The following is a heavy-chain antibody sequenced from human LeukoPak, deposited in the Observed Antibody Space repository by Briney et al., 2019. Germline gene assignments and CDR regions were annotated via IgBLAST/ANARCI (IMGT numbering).Heavy chain of an antibody. CDR3: ARVPNDYGALDY. CDR1: GGSISSYY. V-gene: IGHV4-59*01. CDR2: IYYSGST. J-gene: IGHJ4*02. D-gene: IGHD4-17*01. Sequence: SETLSLTCTVSGGSISSYYWSWIRQPPGKGLEWIGYIYYSGSTNYNPSLKSRVTISVDTSKNQFSLKLSSVTAADTAVYYCARVPNDYGALDYWGQGTLVTVPS.